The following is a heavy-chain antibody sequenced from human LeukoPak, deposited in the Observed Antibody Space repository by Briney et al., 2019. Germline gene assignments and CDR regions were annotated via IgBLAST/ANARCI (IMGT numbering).Heavy chain of an antibody. D-gene: IGHD2-2*01. CDR3: ARLRDIVVVPAASLSYYFDY. CDR1: GGSFSGYY. J-gene: IGHJ4*02. CDR2: INHSGST. Sequence: SETLSLTCAVYGGSFSGYYWSWIRQPPGKGLEWIGEINHSGSTNYNPSPKSRVTISVDTSKNQFSLKLSSVTAADTAVYYCARLRDIVVVPAASLSYYFDYWGQGTLVTVSS. V-gene: IGHV4-34*01.